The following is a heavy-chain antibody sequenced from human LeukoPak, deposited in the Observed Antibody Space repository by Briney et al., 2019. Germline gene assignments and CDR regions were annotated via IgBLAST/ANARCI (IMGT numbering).Heavy chain of an antibody. CDR1: GFTFSDYY. CDR2: ISSSSSYT. CDR3: ARAPAPPHVLRYFDWLLPTFDY. D-gene: IGHD3-9*01. Sequence: GGSLRLSCAASGFTFSDYYMSWIRQAPGKGQEWVSYISSSSSYTNYADSVNGRFTISIDNAKDSLYLQMNSLRAEDTAVYYCARAPAPPHVLRYFDWLLPTFDYWGQGTLVTVSS. J-gene: IGHJ4*02. V-gene: IGHV3-11*06.